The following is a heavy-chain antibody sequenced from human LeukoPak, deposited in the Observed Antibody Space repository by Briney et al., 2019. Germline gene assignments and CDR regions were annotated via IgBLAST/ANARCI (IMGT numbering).Heavy chain of an antibody. CDR1: GGSISNSNW. Sequence: PSETLSLTCAVSGGSISNSNWWSWVRQPPGKGLEWIGEIYHSGTTNYNPSLKSRVTILADKSKNQLSLKLSSVTAADTAVYYCARENSIAAAGMSAWGQGILVTVSS. CDR2: IYHSGTT. D-gene: IGHD6-13*01. J-gene: IGHJ5*02. V-gene: IGHV4-4*02. CDR3: ARENSIAAAGMSA.